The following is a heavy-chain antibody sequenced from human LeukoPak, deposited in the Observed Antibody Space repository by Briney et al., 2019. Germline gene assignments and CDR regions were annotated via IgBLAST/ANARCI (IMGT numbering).Heavy chain of an antibody. V-gene: IGHV3-30*02. CDR2: IWYDGNNK. CDR3: ARVAFRSSSYISGIEY. Sequence: PGGPLRLSCAASGFTFSSYGMHWLRQAPGKGLECVAFIWYDGNNKYYADPEKGRFTISRDNSKNTLYLQINSLRAEATAVYYCARVAFRSSSYISGIEYWGQGTLVTVSS. CDR1: GFTFSSYG. D-gene: IGHD6-6*01. J-gene: IGHJ4*02.